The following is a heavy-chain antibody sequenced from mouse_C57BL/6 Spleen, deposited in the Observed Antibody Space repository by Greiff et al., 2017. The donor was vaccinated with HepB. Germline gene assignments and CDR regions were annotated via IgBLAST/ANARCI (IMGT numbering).Heavy chain of an antibody. J-gene: IGHJ4*01. CDR1: GYSITSGYD. V-gene: IGHV3-1*01. CDR3: ARGGNYSWDLSMDY. Sequence: DVKLQESGPGMVKPSQSLSLTCTVTGYSITSGYDWHWLRHFPGNKLEWMGYISYSGSTNYNPSLKSRISITHDTSKNHFFLKLNSVTTEDTATYYCARGGNYSWDLSMDYWGQGTSVTVSS. D-gene: IGHD2-1*01. CDR2: ISYSGST.